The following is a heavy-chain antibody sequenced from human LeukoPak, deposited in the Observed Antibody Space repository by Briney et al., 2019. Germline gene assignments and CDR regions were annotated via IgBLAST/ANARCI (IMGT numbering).Heavy chain of an antibody. CDR2: IYPGDSDA. CDR1: GYHFTSYW. Sequence: GESLKISCKVSGYHFTSYWIAWVRQMPGKGLEWMGIIYPGDSDAKYSPSFQGQVTISADNSINTAYLQWSSLEASDTAMYYCARHPGAVTGTLPFYYYYMDVWGTGTTVTVSS. J-gene: IGHJ6*03. V-gene: IGHV5-51*01. D-gene: IGHD6-19*01. CDR3: ARHPGAVTGTLPFYYYYMDV.